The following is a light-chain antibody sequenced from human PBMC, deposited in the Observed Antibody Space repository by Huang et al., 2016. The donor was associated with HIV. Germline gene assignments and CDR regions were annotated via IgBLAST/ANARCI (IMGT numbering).Light chain of an antibody. Sequence: EVVMTQSPATLAVSPGERATLSCRASQSITSNLAWYQQKPGQAPRLLLYGASPRAPDTPARFSGIWSATEFTLTISSLQSEDFAIYYCQQYNSWPPSITFGQGTRLEIK. CDR2: GAS. CDR3: QQYNSWPPSIT. CDR1: QSITSN. J-gene: IGKJ5*01. V-gene: IGKV3-15*01.